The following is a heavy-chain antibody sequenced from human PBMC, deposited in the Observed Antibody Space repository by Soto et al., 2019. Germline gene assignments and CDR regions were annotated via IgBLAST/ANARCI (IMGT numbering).Heavy chain of an antibody. Sequence: QLQLQESGPGLVKPSETLSLTCTVSGGSISSSSYYWGWIRQPPGKGLEWIGSIYYSGSTYYNPSLKSRVTISVDTSKNQFSLKLSSVTAADTAVYYCARVNLYSSSQRRSDYWGQGTLVTVSS. CDR1: GGSISSSSYY. D-gene: IGHD6-6*01. J-gene: IGHJ4*02. CDR3: ARVNLYSSSQRRSDY. CDR2: IYYSGST. V-gene: IGHV4-39*01.